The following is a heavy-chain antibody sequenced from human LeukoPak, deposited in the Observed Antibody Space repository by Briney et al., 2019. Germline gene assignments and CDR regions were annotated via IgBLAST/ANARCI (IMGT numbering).Heavy chain of an antibody. V-gene: IGHV4-30-2*01. J-gene: IGHJ4*02. Sequence: SETLSLTCTVSGGSISSGGYYWSWIRQPPGKGLEWIGYIYHSGSTYYNPSLKSRVTISVDTSKNQFSLKLSSVTAADTAVYYCARGGGSYYSSHFDYWGQGTLVTVSS. D-gene: IGHD1-26*01. CDR2: IYHSGST. CDR1: GGSISSGGYY. CDR3: ARGGGSYYSSHFDY.